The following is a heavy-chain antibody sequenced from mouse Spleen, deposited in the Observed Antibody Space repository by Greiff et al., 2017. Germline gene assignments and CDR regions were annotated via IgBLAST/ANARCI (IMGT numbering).Heavy chain of an antibody. CDR3: ASDQGTTAGAMDY. CDR2: IWGGGST. J-gene: IGHJ4*01. V-gene: IGHV2-6*01. D-gene: IGHD1-2*01. Sequence: QVQLKESGPGLVAPSQSLSITCTVSGFSLTSYGVDWVRQSPGKGLEWLGVIWGGGSTNYNSALKSRLSISKDNSKSQVFLKMNSLQTDDTAMYYCASDQGTTAGAMDYWGQGTSVTVSS. CDR1: GFSLTSYG.